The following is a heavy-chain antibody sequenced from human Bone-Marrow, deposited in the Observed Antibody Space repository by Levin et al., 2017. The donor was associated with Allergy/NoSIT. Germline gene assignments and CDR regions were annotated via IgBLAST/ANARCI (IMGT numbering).Heavy chain of an antibody. CDR1: GFTFNSYA. V-gene: IGHV3-23*01. CDR2: ISGSGGST. Sequence: GESLKISCAASGFTFNSYAMSWVRQAPGKGLEWVSTISGSGGSTYYTNSVKGRFTISRDNSKNTLYLQMNSLRAEDTAVYYCAKARRDYYDNSGSYPDAFDIWGQGTMVTVSS. CDR3: AKARRDYYDNSGSYPDAFDI. D-gene: IGHD3-22*01. J-gene: IGHJ3*02.